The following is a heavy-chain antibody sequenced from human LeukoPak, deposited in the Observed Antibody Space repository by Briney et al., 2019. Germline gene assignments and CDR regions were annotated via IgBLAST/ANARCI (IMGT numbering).Heavy chain of an antibody. J-gene: IGHJ4*02. CDR2: ISPNTGDT. Sequence: ASVKVSCKTSGYTFTAYNMHWVRQAPGQGLEWMGWISPNTGDTTYAQKFQDRVTMTRETSITTAYMELSGLRSDDTAVYYCAPATMTFDYWGQGTLVTVSS. V-gene: IGHV1-2*02. CDR1: GYTFTAYN. D-gene: IGHD2-21*02. CDR3: APATMTFDY.